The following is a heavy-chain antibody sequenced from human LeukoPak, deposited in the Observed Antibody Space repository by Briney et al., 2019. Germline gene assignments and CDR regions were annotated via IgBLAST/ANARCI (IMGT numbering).Heavy chain of an antibody. J-gene: IGHJ6*02. CDR2: IYTSGST. CDR3: ARAPYYYGPGTPSYYYGMDV. CDR1: GGSISSYY. D-gene: IGHD3-10*01. V-gene: IGHV4-4*07. Sequence: PSETLSLTCTVSGGSISSYYWSWIRQPAGKGLEWIGRIYTSGSTNYNPSLKSRVTMSVDTSKNQFSLKLSSVTAADTAVYYCARAPYYYGPGTPSYYYGMDVWGQGTTVTVSS.